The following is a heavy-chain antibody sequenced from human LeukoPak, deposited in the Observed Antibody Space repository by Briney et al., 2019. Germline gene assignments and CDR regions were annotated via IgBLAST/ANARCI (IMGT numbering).Heavy chain of an antibody. CDR2: ISSTSSTI. CDR1: GFTFSSYS. J-gene: IGHJ4*02. Sequence: GGSLRLSCADSGFTFSSYSMNWVRQAPGKGLEWVSYISSTSSTIYYADSVKGRFTISRDNAKNSLYLQMNSLRAEDTAVYYCAGYFDWLSHRWGQGTLVTVSS. CDR3: AGYFDWLSHR. V-gene: IGHV3-48*04. D-gene: IGHD3-9*01.